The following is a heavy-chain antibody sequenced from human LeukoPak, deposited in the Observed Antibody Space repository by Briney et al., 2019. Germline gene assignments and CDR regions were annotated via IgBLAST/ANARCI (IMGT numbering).Heavy chain of an antibody. CDR3: ATRGSYFEDY. D-gene: IGHD1-26*01. CDR2: ISYDGNNK. V-gene: IGHV3-30*03. CDR1: GLSFSSYG. J-gene: IGHJ4*02. Sequence: PGGSLRLSCTASGLSFSSYGMNWVRQAPGKGLEWVAIISYDGNNKYYADSVKGRFTISRDISKNTLYLQMSSLRTEDTAVYYCATRGSYFEDYWGQGTLVTVSS.